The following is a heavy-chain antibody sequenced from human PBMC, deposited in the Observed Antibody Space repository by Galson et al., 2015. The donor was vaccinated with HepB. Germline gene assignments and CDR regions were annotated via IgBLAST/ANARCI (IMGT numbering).Heavy chain of an antibody. Sequence: SVKVSCKASGYTFSDYTMHWVRQAPGQRLEWMGWINPGNGNTKYSQKFQGRVTFTRDTSASTAYMELSSLRSEDTAVYYCARTFDTYYMDVWGKGTTVTVSS. J-gene: IGHJ6*03. CDR1: GYTFSDYT. CDR3: ARTFDTYYMDV. CDR2: INPGNGNT. V-gene: IGHV1-3*01.